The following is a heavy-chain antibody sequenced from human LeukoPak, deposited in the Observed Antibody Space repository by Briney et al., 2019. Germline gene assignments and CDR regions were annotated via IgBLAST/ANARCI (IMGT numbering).Heavy chain of an antibody. D-gene: IGHD6-19*01. CDR3: ARAAIAVAGMFDP. CDR2: ISSSGSTI. Sequence: GGPLSLPCAPSGFPFRDYYMRWFPRPPGRGGEGVLYISSSGSTIYYADSVKGRFTISRDNAKNSLYLQMNSLRAEDTAVYYCARAAIAVAGMFDPWGQGTLVTVSS. CDR1: GFPFRDYY. J-gene: IGHJ5*02. V-gene: IGHV3-11*01.